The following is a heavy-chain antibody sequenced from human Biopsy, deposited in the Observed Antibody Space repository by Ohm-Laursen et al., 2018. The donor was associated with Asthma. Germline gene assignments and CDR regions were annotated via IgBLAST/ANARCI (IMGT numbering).Heavy chain of an antibody. CDR1: GGTFNTYV. J-gene: IGHJ4*02. V-gene: IGHV1-69*13. D-gene: IGHD2-2*01. Sequence: GASVKVSCKSLGGTFNTYVIGWVRQAPGQGLERIGGINSVFGTTTYPQKFQDRVTITADDSTSTVYMELSSLRSEDTAVYYCARKAGSCISRTCYSLDFWGQGTLVTVSS. CDR3: ARKAGSCISRTCYSLDF. CDR2: INSVFGTT.